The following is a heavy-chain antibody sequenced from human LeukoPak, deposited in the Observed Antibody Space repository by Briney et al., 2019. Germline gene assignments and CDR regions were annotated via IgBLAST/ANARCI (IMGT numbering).Heavy chain of an antibody. J-gene: IGHJ4*02. V-gene: IGHV4-39*07. CDR1: GGSISSSSYY. D-gene: IGHD6-6*01. CDR3: ARERASSSFPFDY. CDR2: INHSGST. Sequence: SETLFLTCTVSGGSISSSSYYWGWIRQPPGKGLEWIGEINHSGSTNYNPSLKSRVTISVDTSKNQFSLKLSSVTAADTAVYYCARERASSSFPFDYWGQGTLVTVSS.